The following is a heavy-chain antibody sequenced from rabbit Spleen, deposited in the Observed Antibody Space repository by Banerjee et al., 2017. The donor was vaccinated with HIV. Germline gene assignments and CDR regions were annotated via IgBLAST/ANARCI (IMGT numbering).Heavy chain of an antibody. CDR2: VAAGVSLTS. CDR1: GFSFTYIDY. D-gene: IGHD8-1*01. CDR3: ARDSGTSFSSYGMDL. Sequence: QEQLEESGGDLVQPEGSLTLTCTASGFSFTYIDYLCWVRQPPGKGPEWIACVAAGVSLTSYYATWAKGRFTISKTSSTTVTLQMTSLTAADTATYFCARDSGTSFSSYGMDLWGPGTLVTVS. V-gene: IGHV1S45*01. J-gene: IGHJ6*01.